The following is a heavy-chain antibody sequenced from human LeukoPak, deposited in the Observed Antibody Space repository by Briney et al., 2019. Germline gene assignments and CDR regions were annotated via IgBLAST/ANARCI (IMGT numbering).Heavy chain of an antibody. CDR1: GDSISSYY. Sequence: SETLSLTCTVPGDSISSYYWSCIRQPPRKGLEWIGYIYYSGSTNYNPSLKSRVTISVDTSKNQFSLKLSSVTAADTAVYYCARALDGYRYAFDFWGQGTMVTVSS. V-gene: IGHV4-59*01. CDR3: ARALDGYRYAFDF. D-gene: IGHD5-24*01. CDR2: IYYSGST. J-gene: IGHJ3*01.